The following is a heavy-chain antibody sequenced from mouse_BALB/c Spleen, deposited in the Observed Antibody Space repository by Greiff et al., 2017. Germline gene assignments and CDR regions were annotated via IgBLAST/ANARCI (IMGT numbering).Heavy chain of an antibody. D-gene: IGHD3-1*01. J-gene: IGHJ4*01. Sequence: VKLMESGPDLVAPSQSLSITCTVSGFSLTSYGVHWVRQPPGKGLEWLVVIWSDGSTTYNSALKSRLSISKDNSKSQVFLKMNSLQTDDTAMYYCARHEGYDYDAMDYWGQGTSVTVSS. CDR2: IWSDGST. V-gene: IGHV2-6-2*01. CDR1: GFSLTSYG. CDR3: ARHEGYDYDAMDY.